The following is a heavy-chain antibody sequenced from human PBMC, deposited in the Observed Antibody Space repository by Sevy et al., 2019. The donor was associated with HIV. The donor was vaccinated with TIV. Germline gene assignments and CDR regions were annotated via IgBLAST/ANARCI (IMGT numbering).Heavy chain of an antibody. CDR1: GFTFSNYW. Sequence: GGCLRLSCEASGFTFSNYWMSWVRQAPGKGLEWVANIKEDGSVKYYVDSVKGRFTISRDNAKNSVYLQMNTLRAEDTALYYCVRAIGAAGSYWGQGTLVTVSS. V-gene: IGHV3-7*01. D-gene: IGHD6-13*01. CDR2: IKEDGSVK. CDR3: VRAIGAAGSY. J-gene: IGHJ4*02.